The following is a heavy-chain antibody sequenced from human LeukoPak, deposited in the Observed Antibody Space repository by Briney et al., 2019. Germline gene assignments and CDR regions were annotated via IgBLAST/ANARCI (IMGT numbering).Heavy chain of an antibody. CDR2: IRGSGIGSGSSM. V-gene: IGHV3-48*04. CDR1: GFIFSDYS. Sequence: GGSLRLSCAASGFIFSDYSMNWVRQAPGEGLEWGSNIRGSGIGSGSSMSYGDSVKGRFTISRADPKNSLYLQMSSLRAEDTAFYYCARDNNWGFDYWGQGALVTVSS. CDR3: ARDNNWGFDY. J-gene: IGHJ4*02. D-gene: IGHD7-27*01.